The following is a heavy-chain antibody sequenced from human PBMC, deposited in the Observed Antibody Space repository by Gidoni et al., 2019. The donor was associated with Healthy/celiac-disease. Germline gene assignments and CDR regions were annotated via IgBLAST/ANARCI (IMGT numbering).Heavy chain of an antibody. CDR1: TCGYY. V-gene: IGHV4-38-2*02. J-gene: IGHJ4*02. D-gene: IGHD1-1*01. CDR2: IYHSGST. Sequence: TCGYYWGWIRQPPGKGLEWIGSIYHSGSTYYNPSLKSRVTISVDTSKNQFSLKLSSVTAADTAVYYCARDLGSWEREAFDYWGQGTLVTVSS. CDR3: ARDLGSWEREAFDY.